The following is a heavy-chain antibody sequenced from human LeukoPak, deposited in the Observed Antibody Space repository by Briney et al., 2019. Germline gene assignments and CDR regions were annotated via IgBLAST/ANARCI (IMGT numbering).Heavy chain of an antibody. CDR1: GFTFTSYT. D-gene: IGHD2-15*01. CDR3: AKSPVSSCRGSFCYPFDY. Sequence: GGSLRLSCAASGFTFTSYTMTWVRQAPGKGLEWVSGISDSGGSTHYADSVKGRFTISRDNSRNTLYLQMNTLRAEDTAVYFCAKSPVSSCRGSFCYPFDYWGQGNLVTVSS. V-gene: IGHV3-23*01. CDR2: ISDSGGST. J-gene: IGHJ4*02.